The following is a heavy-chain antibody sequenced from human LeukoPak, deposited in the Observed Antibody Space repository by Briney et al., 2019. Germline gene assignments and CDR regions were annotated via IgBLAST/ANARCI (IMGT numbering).Heavy chain of an antibody. D-gene: IGHD3-9*01. CDR1: GFTFSDYY. CDR3: ARDSILTGLDY. CDR2: IYSGGSS. J-gene: IGHJ4*02. Sequence: PGGSLRLSCAASGFTFSDYYMSWIRQAPGKGLEWVSVIYSGGSSYYADSVKGRFTISRDNSKNTLYLQMNSLRAEDTAVYYCARDSILTGLDYWGQGTLVTVSS. V-gene: IGHV3-66*01.